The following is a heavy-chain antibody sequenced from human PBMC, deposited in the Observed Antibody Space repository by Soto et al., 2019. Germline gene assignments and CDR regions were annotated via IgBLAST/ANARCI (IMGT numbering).Heavy chain of an antibody. CDR2: IIPIFGTA. V-gene: IGHV1-69*01. CDR3: AKDRRRIVGATTGYYYYGMDV. D-gene: IGHD1-26*01. J-gene: IGHJ6*02. CDR1: GGTFSSYA. Sequence: QVQLVQSGAEVKKPGSSVKVSCKASGGTFSSYAISWVRQAPGQGLEWMGGIIPIFGTANYAQKFQGRVTITADESTSTAYMELSSLRSEDTAVYYCAKDRRRIVGATTGYYYYGMDVWGQGTTVTVSS.